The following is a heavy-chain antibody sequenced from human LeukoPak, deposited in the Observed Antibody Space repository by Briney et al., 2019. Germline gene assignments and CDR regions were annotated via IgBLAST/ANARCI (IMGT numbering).Heavy chain of an antibody. J-gene: IGHJ4*02. CDR1: GFTFSSYG. CDR2: ISYDGSNK. CDR3: AKDTGGNLLAAAGLDY. Sequence: GRALRLSCAASGFTFSSYGMHWVRQAPGKGLEWVAVISYDGSNKYYADPVKGRFTISRDNSKNTLYLQMNSRRAEETAVYYCAKDTGGNLLAAAGLDYWGQGTLVTVSS. V-gene: IGHV3-30*18. D-gene: IGHD6-13*01.